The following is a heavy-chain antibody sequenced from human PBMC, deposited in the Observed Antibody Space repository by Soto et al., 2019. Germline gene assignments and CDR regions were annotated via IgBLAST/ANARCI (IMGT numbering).Heavy chain of an antibody. Sequence: QITLKESGPTLVKPTETLTLTCTLSGFSINTGGGGVGWIRQPPGKAPEWLALLYWNDDEWYSPSLRYRLSVTKDTSKNQVVLTMTHMDPMDTGTYYCAKRRALSNNLFFDRCGQRDLVTVSS. D-gene: IGHD1-1*01. J-gene: IGHJ4*02. V-gene: IGHV2-5*01. CDR1: GFSINTGGGG. CDR3: AKRRALSNNLFFDR. CDR2: LYWNDDE.